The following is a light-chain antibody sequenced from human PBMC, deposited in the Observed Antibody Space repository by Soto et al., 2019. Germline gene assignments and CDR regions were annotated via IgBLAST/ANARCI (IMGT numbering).Light chain of an antibody. J-gene: IGKJ4*01. V-gene: IGKV1-12*01. Sequence: DIQMTQSPSSVSASVGDRVTITCRASQGISSRLAWYQQKPGTAPNLLIYAASNLQSGVPSRFSWSGSETDFTLNIGSLQPEDLATYYCQQANSFPLTFGGGTKVEIK. CDR2: AAS. CDR1: QGISSR. CDR3: QQANSFPLT.